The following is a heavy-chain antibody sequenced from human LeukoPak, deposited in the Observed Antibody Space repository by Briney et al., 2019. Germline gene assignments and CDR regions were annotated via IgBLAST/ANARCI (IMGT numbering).Heavy chain of an antibody. CDR3: AELGITMIGGV. CDR2: ISSSSLYI. V-gene: IGHV3-21*01. D-gene: IGHD3-10*02. CDR1: GFAFSLYS. Sequence: GGSLRLSCTASGFAFSLYSMNWVRQTPGKGLEWVSSISSSSLYIYYTDSLKGRFTISRDNAKNSLYLQMNSLRAEDTAVYYCAELGITMIGGVWGKGTTVTISS. J-gene: IGHJ6*04.